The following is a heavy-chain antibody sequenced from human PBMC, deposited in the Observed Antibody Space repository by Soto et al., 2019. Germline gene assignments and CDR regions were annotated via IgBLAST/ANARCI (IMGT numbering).Heavy chain of an antibody. CDR2: SSGSGGIT. J-gene: IGHJ3*02. Sequence: GGSLRLSCAASGFTFSSYAMSWVRQAPGKGLEGVSASSGSGGITYYADSVKGRFTISRDNSKNTLYLQMNSLRAEDTAVYYCAKKKIVGAVSDAFDIWGPGTMVAVS. CDR3: AKKKIVGAVSDAFDI. D-gene: IGHD1-26*01. V-gene: IGHV3-23*01. CDR1: GFTFSSYA.